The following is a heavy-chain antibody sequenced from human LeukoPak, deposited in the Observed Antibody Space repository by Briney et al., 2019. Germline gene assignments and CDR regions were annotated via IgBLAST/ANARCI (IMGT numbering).Heavy chain of an antibody. V-gene: IGHV4-31*03. CDR2: SSYSGSA. D-gene: IGHD2-2*01. Sequence: SQTLSLTCTVSGASITGGAYYWTWIRQHPGEGLEWIGYSSYSGSAYYSPSLKSRVTISVDTSKSQFSLKLSSVTAADTAVYYCARYYCASSRCPGVDYWGQGTLVTVSS. CDR3: ARYYCASSRCPGVDY. CDR1: GASITGGAYY. J-gene: IGHJ4*02.